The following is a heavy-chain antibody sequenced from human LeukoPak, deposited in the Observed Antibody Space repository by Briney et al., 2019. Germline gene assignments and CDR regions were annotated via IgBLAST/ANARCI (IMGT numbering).Heavy chain of an antibody. J-gene: IGHJ4*02. V-gene: IGHV3-23*01. Sequence: GGSLRLSCAASGFTFSSYWMHWVRQAPGKGLEWVSAISGSGGSTYYADSVKGRFTISRDNSKNTLYLQMNSLRAEDTAVYYCARTLDYYGSGSLIDYWGQGTLVTVSS. CDR1: GFTFSSYW. D-gene: IGHD3-10*01. CDR3: ARTLDYYGSGSLIDY. CDR2: ISGSGGST.